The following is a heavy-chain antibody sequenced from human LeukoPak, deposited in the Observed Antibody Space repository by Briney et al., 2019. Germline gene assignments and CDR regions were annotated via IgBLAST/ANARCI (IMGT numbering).Heavy chain of an antibody. CDR2: VYYSGSP. CDR1: GGSISSSY. J-gene: IGHJ5*02. CDR3: ARPVAVAGYNWFDP. D-gene: IGHD6-19*01. V-gene: IGHV4-59*08. Sequence: SETLSLTCTVSGGSISSSYWSWIRQPPGKGLEWIAYVYYSGSPNYNPSLQSRVTISLDTSKNQFPLNLSPVTAADTAVYYCARPVAVAGYNWFDPWGQGTLVTVSS.